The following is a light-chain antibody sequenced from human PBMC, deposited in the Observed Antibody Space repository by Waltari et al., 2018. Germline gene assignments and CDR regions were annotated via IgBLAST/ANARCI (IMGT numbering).Light chain of an antibody. J-gene: IGKJ2*01. CDR2: AAS. CDR1: QSISSY. Sequence: DIQMTQSPSSLSASVGDRVTITCRASQSISSYLNWYQQTPGKAPKLLIYAASSLQSGVPSRFSGSGSGTDVTLTISSLQPEDFATYYCQQSYSTPQNTFGQGTKLEIK. V-gene: IGKV1-39*01. CDR3: QQSYSTPQNT.